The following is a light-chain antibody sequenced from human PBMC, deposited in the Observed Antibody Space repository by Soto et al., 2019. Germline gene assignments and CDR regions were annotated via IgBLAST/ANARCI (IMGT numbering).Light chain of an antibody. Sequence: DIQLTQSPTFLSASVGDRVTITCRASQVISSHLAWYQQKPGKAPKLLIYAASTLQSGVPSRFSGSGSGTEFTVTISSLEPEDVATYYCQTLKSYPVTFGGGTKVEIK. J-gene: IGKJ4*01. CDR2: AAS. CDR3: QTLKSYPVT. CDR1: QVISSH. V-gene: IGKV1-9*01.